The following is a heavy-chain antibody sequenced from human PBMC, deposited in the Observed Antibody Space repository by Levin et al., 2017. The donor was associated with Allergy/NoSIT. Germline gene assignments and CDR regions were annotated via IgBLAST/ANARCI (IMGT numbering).Heavy chain of an antibody. D-gene: IGHD2-21*02. J-gene: IGHJ3*02. Sequence: GGSLRLSCAASGFTFSSYEMNWVRQAPGKGLEWVSYISTSGSFIYYTDSVKGRFTISRDNAKNSLYLQMNSLRAEDTAVYYCARDSAVTATFDIWGQGTMVTVSS. V-gene: IGHV3-48*03. CDR2: ISTSGSFI. CDR3: ARDSAVTATFDI. CDR1: GFTFSSYE.